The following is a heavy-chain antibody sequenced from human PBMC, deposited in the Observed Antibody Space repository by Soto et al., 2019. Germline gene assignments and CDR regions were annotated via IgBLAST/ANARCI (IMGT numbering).Heavy chain of an antibody. CDR3: ARDFPSSSSDP. Sequence: QVQLVQSGAEVKKPGSSWKFSGKPSGGTLSGKAITGWRQAPGQGLEWMGGIIPIFGTANYAQKFQGRVTITADESLTTAYMELSSLRSEDTAVYYCARDFPSSSSDPWGQGTLVTVSS. J-gene: IGHJ5*02. CDR2: IIPIFGTA. V-gene: IGHV1-69*01. CDR1: GGTLSGKA.